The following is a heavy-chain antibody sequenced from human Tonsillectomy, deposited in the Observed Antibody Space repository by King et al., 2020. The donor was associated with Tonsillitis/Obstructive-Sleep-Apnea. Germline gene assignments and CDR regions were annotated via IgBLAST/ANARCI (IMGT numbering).Heavy chain of an antibody. V-gene: IGHV3-33*01. D-gene: IGHD5-18*01. J-gene: IGHJ5*02. CDR1: GFTFSSYG. CDR3: ARDHSAMSEYYPIWFDP. CDR2: IWYDGSNK. Sequence: VQLVESVGGVVQPGRSLRLSCAASGFTFSSYGMHRVRHAPGKVLEWVAGIWYDGSNKYYADSVMGRFTISRDNSKNTVDLQMNCLRAEDTAVYYCARDHSAMSEYYPIWFDPWGQGTLVTVSS.